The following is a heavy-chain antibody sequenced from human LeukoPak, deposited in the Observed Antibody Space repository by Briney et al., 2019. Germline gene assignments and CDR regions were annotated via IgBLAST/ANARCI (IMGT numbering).Heavy chain of an antibody. J-gene: IGHJ5*02. CDR3: ARLPNYYGSGSRWFDP. CDR2: IIPIFGTA. V-gene: IGHV1-69*13. D-gene: IGHD3-10*01. CDR1: GGTITSYA. Sequence: SVKVSCKASGGTITSYAISWVRQAPGQGLEWMGGIIPIFGTANYAQKFQGRVTITADESTSTAYMELSSLRSADTAVYYCARLPNYYGSGSRWFDPSGQGTLVTVSS.